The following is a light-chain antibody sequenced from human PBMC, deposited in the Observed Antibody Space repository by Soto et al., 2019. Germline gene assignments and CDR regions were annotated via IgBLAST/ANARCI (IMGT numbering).Light chain of an antibody. CDR2: GAS. V-gene: IGKV3-15*01. CDR3: QQYNNWRT. CDR1: QCVNSN. Sequence: EIVMTQSPATLSVSPGERATLSCRASQCVNSNLAWYQQKPGQAPRLLIYGASTRATGVPARLSGSGSGTEFTLTISSLQSEDFAVYYCQQYNNWRTFGQGTKVDIK. J-gene: IGKJ1*01.